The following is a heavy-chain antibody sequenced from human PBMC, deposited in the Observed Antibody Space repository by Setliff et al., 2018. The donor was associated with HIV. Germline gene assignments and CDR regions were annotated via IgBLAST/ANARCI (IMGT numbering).Heavy chain of an antibody. CDR3: ARVPYRSAWFSGGHDAFDV. J-gene: IGHJ3*01. D-gene: IGHD6-19*01. CDR2: ISGYNGNT. V-gene: IGHV1-18*01. CDR1: GYTFTSYG. Sequence: ASVKVSCKASGYTFTSYGISWVRQAPGQGLEWMGWISGYNGNTKYVQKYQGRVTMTTDTSTSNVYMELRTLRSDDTAVYYCARVPYRSAWFSGGHDAFDVWGQGTMVTVSS.